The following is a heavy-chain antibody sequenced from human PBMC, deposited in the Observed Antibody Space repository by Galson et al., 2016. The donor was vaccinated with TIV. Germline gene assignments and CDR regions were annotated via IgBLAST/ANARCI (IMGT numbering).Heavy chain of an antibody. J-gene: IGHJ2*01. CDR1: GGIFSGYA. Sequence: SVKVPCKASGGIFSGYAINWVRQAPGQGLEWMGRIISIFRTANYAEKFQGRVTITADESTSTVFVELTSLTSDDTATYYCARPSDSSCYFELWGRGTQAIVSS. V-gene: IGHV1-69*13. CDR2: IISIFRTA. D-gene: IGHD6-13*01. CDR3: ARPSDSSCYFEL.